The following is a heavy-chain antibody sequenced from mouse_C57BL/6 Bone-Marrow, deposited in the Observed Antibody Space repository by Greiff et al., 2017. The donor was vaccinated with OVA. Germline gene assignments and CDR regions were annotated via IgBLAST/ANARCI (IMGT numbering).Heavy chain of an antibody. Sequence: EVKLQESGPGLVKPSQSLSLTCSVTGYSITSGYYWNWIRQFPGNKLEWMGYISYDGSNNYNPSLKNRISITRDTSKNQFFLKLNSVTTEDTATYYCARKGNYSAWFAYWGQGTLVTVSA. CDR3: ARKGNYSAWFAY. CDR1: GYSITSGYY. CDR2: ISYDGSN. J-gene: IGHJ3*01. D-gene: IGHD2-1*01. V-gene: IGHV3-6*01.